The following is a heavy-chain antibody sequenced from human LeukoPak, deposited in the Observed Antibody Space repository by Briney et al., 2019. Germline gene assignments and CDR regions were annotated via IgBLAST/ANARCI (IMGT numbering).Heavy chain of an antibody. D-gene: IGHD2-2*01. Sequence: ASVKVSCKASGSTFTSYGISWVRQAPGQGLEWTGWISAYNGNTNYAQKLQGRVTMTTDTSTSTAYMELRSLRSDDTAVYYCARGYCSSTSCPLVGDYWGQGTLVTVSS. V-gene: IGHV1-18*01. J-gene: IGHJ4*02. CDR2: ISAYNGNT. CDR3: ARGYCSSTSCPLVGDY. CDR1: GSTFTSYG.